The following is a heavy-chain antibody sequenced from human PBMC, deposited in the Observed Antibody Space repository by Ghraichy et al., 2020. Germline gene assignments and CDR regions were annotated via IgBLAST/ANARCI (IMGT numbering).Heavy chain of an antibody. D-gene: IGHD3-22*01. J-gene: IGHJ3*02. CDR2: ISGSGGST. CDR1: GFTFSSYA. Sequence: GGSLRLSCAASGFTFSSYAMSWVRQAPGKGLEWVSAISGSGGSTYYADSVKGRFTISRDNSKNTLYLQMNSLRAEDTAVYYCAKDLESGYYDSSGYGAFDIWGQGTMVTVSS. V-gene: IGHV3-23*01. CDR3: AKDLESGYYDSSGYGAFDI.